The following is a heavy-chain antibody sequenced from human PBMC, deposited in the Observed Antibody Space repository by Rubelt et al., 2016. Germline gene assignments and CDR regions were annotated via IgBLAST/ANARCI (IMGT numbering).Heavy chain of an antibody. CDR2: INPSGNT. J-gene: IGHJ4*02. D-gene: IGHD6-6*01. CDR3: ARGLTVASISALED. CDR1: GGSFSGYY. Sequence: QVQLQQWGAGLLKPSETLSLTCAVYGGSFSGYYWSWIRQPPGKGLEWIGEINPSGNTDYNPSLKSRVTISAETSKNQLSLKLSSVTAADTAVYYCARGLTVASISALEDRGQGTLVTVSS. V-gene: IGHV4-34*01.